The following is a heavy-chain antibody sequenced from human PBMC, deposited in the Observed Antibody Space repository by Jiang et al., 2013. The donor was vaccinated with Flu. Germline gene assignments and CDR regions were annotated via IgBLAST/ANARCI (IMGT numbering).Heavy chain of an antibody. Sequence: GLVKPSQTLSLTCTVSGGSISSGDYYWSWIRQPPGKGLEWIGYIYYSGSTYYNPSLKSRVTISVDTSKNQFSLKLSSVTAADTAVYYCARDGGGVLDAFDIWGQGTMVTVSS. V-gene: IGHV4-30-4*01. CDR2: IYYSGST. J-gene: IGHJ3*02. CDR3: ARDGGGVLDAFDI. CDR1: GGSISSGDYY. D-gene: IGHD2-8*02.